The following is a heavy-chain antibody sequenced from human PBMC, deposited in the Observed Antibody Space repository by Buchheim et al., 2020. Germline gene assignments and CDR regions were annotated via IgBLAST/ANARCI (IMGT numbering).Heavy chain of an antibody. D-gene: IGHD2-15*01. Sequence: QVQLQQWGAGLLKPSETLSLTCAVYGGSFSGYYWSWIRQPPGKGLEWIGEINHSGSTNYNPSLKSRVTISVDTSKNQFSLKLSSVTAADTAVYYCARGIGYCSGGSCYSGENDYWGQGTL. V-gene: IGHV4-34*01. CDR1: GGSFSGYY. J-gene: IGHJ4*02. CDR2: INHSGST. CDR3: ARGIGYCSGGSCYSGENDY.